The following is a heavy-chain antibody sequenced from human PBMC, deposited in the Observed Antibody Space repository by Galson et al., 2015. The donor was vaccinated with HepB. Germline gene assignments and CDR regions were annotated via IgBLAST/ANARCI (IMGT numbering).Heavy chain of an antibody. V-gene: IGHV1-18*01. CDR2: ISAYNGNT. J-gene: IGHJ6*02. CDR3: ARDYSSSWYWGGADRARYYYYGMDV. CDR1: GYTFTSYG. Sequence: SVKVSCKASGYTFTSYGISWVRQAPGQGLEWMGWISAYNGNTNYAQKLQGRVTMTTDTSTSTAYMELRSLRSDDTAVYYCARDYSSSWYWGGADRARYYYYGMDVWGQGTTVTVSS. D-gene: IGHD6-13*01.